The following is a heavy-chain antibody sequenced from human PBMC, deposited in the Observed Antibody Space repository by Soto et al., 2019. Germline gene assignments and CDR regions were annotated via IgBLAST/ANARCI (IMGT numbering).Heavy chain of an antibody. V-gene: IGHV4-61*03. Sequence: SETLSLTCTVSGGSVSSGSYYWSWIRQPPGKGLEWIGYIYYRGSTNYNPSLKSLVTISVYTSKNHFSLKLSSVTAADTAVYYCAREPGWAYFYDSSGSGVFDYWGQGTLVTVSS. CDR3: AREPGWAYFYDSSGSGVFDY. J-gene: IGHJ4*02. CDR2: IYYRGST. CDR1: GGSVSSGSYY. D-gene: IGHD3-22*01.